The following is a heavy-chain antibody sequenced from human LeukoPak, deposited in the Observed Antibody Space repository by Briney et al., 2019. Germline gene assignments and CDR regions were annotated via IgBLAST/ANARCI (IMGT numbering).Heavy chain of an antibody. Sequence: GGSLRLSCAASGFRFDDYGMSWVRHVPGKGLEWVPGTNWDGASTGYADSVKGRFTISRDNVKNFLYLQMNSLRVEDTALYFCGRVYCSTTSCYDYYDYYMDVWGKGTTVTVSS. CDR2: TNWDGAST. J-gene: IGHJ6*03. CDR1: GFRFDDYG. CDR3: GRVYCSTTSCYDYYDYYMDV. V-gene: IGHV3-20*04. D-gene: IGHD2-2*01.